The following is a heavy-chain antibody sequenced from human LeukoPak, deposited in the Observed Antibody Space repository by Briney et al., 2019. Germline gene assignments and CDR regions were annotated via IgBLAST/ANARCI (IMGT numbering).Heavy chain of an antibody. J-gene: IGHJ4*02. CDR1: GGSISSYY. CDR2: IYTSGST. V-gene: IGHV4-4*09. CDR3: AISSGWYLLDY. D-gene: IGHD6-19*01. Sequence: SETLSLTCTVSGGSISSYYWSWIRQPPGKGLEWIGYIYTSGSTNYTPSLKSRVTISVDTSKNQFSLQLSSVTAADTAVYYCAISSGWYLLDYWGQGTLVTVSS.